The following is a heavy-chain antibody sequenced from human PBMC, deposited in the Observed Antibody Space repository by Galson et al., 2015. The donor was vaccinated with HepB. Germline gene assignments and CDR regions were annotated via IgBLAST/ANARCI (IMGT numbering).Heavy chain of an antibody. CDR1: GGSISTISYY. J-gene: IGHJ4*02. Sequence: SETLSLTCAVSGGSISTISYYWGWIRQPPGKGLEWIGSIYYSGTTYYNPSLSSRVAISVDTSKNHFSLKLTSVTAADTAVYYCAKRGDYGGWYFDQWGQGTLVTVSS. D-gene: IGHD3-16*01. CDR2: IYYSGTT. V-gene: IGHV4-39*02. CDR3: AKRGDYGGWYFDQ.